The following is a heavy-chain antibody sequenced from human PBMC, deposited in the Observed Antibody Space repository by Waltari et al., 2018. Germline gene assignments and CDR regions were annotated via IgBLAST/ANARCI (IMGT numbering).Heavy chain of an antibody. Sequence: QVPLQESGSGLVKPSETLSLTCPASGGSTSRSYRTWPRQPPGQGLAWIGYIYYSGSTNYNPSLKSRVTISVDTSKSQFSLKLSSVTAADTAVYYCAGGDGYNSITDYWGQGTLVTVSS. V-gene: IGHV4-59*01. CDR3: AGGDGYNSITDY. CDR2: IYYSGST. CDR1: GGSTSRSY. D-gene: IGHD5-12*01. J-gene: IGHJ4*02.